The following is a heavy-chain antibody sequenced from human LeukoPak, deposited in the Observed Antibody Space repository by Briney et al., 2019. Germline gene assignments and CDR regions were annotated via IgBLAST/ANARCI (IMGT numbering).Heavy chain of an antibody. CDR3: ASRVYGLGSFNY. CDR1: GYSISSGYY. V-gene: IGHV4-38-2*02. J-gene: IGHJ4*01. D-gene: IGHD3-10*01. CDR2: IYNSGTT. Sequence: SETLSLTCTVSGYSISSGYYWDWIRQPPGKGLEWIGSIYNSGTTYYNPSLKSRVTISVDTSKNQFSLKVSSVTAADTAVYYCASRVYGLGSFNYWGQGTLVTVSS.